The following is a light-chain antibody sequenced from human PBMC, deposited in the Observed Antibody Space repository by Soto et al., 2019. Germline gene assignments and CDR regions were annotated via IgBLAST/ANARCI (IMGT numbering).Light chain of an antibody. CDR3: QQAHSFPLT. Sequence: DIQMTQSPSSVSASVGDRVTFSCRASQDIRRWLAWYQQKPGKAPKLLIYAASSLHSGVPSRFSGSGSGTDFTLTITSLQPEDFATYYCQQAHSFPLTFGGGTRVEVK. V-gene: IGKV1-12*01. J-gene: IGKJ4*01. CDR1: QDIRRW. CDR2: AAS.